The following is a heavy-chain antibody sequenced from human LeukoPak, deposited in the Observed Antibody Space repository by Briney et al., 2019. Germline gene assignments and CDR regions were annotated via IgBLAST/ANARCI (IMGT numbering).Heavy chain of an antibody. V-gene: IGHV3-23*01. CDR2: ISGGGHST. Sequence: PGGSLRLSCAASGFIFNYYAMNWVRQAPGKGLEWASAISGGGHSTYYADSVKGRFTISRDNSKNTLYLQMNSLRAEDTAVYFCAKGLEPGAFDIWGQGTRVTVSS. D-gene: IGHD1-1*01. CDR3: AKGLEPGAFDI. J-gene: IGHJ3*02. CDR1: GFIFNYYA.